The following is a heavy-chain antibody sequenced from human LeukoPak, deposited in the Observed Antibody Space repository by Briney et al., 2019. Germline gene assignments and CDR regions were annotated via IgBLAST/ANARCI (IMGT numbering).Heavy chain of an antibody. J-gene: IGHJ4*02. CDR1: GFTFSSYA. CDR2: IYTDGST. D-gene: IGHD6-19*01. CDR3: VRGVAMADASDY. Sequence: GGSLRLSCAASGFTFSSYAMSWVRQAPGKGLEWVSVIYTDGSTYYADSVKGRFTISRDHSKNTLYFEMNSLRIDDTAVYYCVRGVAMADASDYWGRGTLVTVSS. V-gene: IGHV3-53*01.